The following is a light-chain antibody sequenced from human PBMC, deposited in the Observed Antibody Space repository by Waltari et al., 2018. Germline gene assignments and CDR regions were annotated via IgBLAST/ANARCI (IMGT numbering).Light chain of an antibody. CDR1: QGVRGT. V-gene: IGKV3-15*01. J-gene: IGKJ2*02. CDR3: QQYDQWPMCT. CDR2: GGT. Sequence: MTHFPPPCPVPEGGPPPLPCRASQGVRGTLAWYQQKPGQAPRLLIYGGTTRAPGVPARFSGRGFGTEFSLTISSLQSEDSAVYYCQQYDQWPMCTFGQGTKLEI.